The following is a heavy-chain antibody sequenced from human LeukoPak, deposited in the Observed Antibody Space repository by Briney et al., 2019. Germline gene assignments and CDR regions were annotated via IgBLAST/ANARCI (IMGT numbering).Heavy chain of an antibody. CDR2: IIPIFGTA. CDR1: GGTCSSYA. Sequence: GASVKVSCKASGGTCSSYAISWVRQAPGQALEWMGGIIPIFGTANCAQKFQGRVTITADESTSTAYMELSSLRSEDTAVYYCARDQSSSWSSSGWYYFDYWGQGTLVTVSS. J-gene: IGHJ4*02. D-gene: IGHD6-13*01. CDR3: ARDQSSSWSSSGWYYFDY. V-gene: IGHV1-69*13.